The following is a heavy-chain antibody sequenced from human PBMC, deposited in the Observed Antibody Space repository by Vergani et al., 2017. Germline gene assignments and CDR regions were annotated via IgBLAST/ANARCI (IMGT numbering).Heavy chain of an antibody. CDR1: GFTFTSSA. CDR2: IVVGSGNT. D-gene: IGHD6-13*01. Sequence: QMQLVQSGPEVKKTGTSVKVSCKASGFTFTSSAVQWVRQARGQRLEWIGWIVVGSGNTNYAQKFQERVTITRDMSTSTAYMELSSLRSEDTAVYYCAAGRQQLVSLLGGYWGQGTLVTVSS. CDR3: AAGRQQLVSLLGGY. J-gene: IGHJ4*02. V-gene: IGHV1-58*01.